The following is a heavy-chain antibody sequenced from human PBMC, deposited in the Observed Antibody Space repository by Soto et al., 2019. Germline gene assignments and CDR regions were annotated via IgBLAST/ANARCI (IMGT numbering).Heavy chain of an antibody. CDR2: INWNSGSI. J-gene: IGHJ1*01. CDR1: GFTFDDYA. CDR3: VKDESINWYSGHFRH. V-gene: IGHV3-9*01. Sequence: EVQLVESGGGLVQPGRSLRLSCAASGFTFDDYAMHWVRQDPGKGLEWVSGINWNSGSIGYGDSVKGRFAISRDNAKNSVHLQMNSLSAEDTAFYYCVKDESINWYSGHFRHWGQGTLVTVSS. D-gene: IGHD6-13*01.